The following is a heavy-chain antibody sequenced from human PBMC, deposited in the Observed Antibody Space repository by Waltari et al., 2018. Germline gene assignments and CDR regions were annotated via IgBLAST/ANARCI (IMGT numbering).Heavy chain of an antibody. V-gene: IGHV3-74*01. Sequence: VQLVESGGGLVQPGGSLRLSCEASGFPFSTYWMCWVRQVPGKGLVWVSTIASDGSRTRYADSVKGRCTISRDNAKNTLYLQTNSLRAEDTAVYYCASHRPGGYGMDVWGHGTTVTVSS. CDR2: IASDGSRT. D-gene: IGHD2-15*01. CDR3: ASHRPGGYGMDV. CDR1: GFPFSTYW. J-gene: IGHJ6*02.